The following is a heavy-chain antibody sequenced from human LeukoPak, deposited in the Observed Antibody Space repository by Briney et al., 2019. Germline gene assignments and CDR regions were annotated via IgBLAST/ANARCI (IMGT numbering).Heavy chain of an antibody. CDR2: ISAYNGNT. D-gene: IGHD3-10*01. Sequence: ASVKVSCKASGYTFTSYGISWVRQAPGQGLEWMGWISAYNGNTNYAQKLQGRVTMTTDTSMSTAYMELRSLRSDDTAVYYCARGGITMVRGVRMDVWGKGTTVTVSS. CDR1: GYTFTSYG. V-gene: IGHV1-18*01. CDR3: ARGGITMVRGVRMDV. J-gene: IGHJ6*03.